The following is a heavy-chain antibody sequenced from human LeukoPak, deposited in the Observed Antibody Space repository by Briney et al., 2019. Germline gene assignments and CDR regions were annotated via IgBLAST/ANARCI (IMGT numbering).Heavy chain of an antibody. CDR3: ARGRPHGNDY. V-gene: IGHV3-74*01. CDR1: GFTFSSYW. Sequence: GGSLRLSCAASGFTFSSYWMNWVRQAPGKGLVWVSRITSDGSSTTYADSVKGRFSISRDNAKNTLYLQMNSLRVEDTAVYYCARGRPHGNDYWGQGTLVTVSS. CDR2: ITSDGSST. D-gene: IGHD4-23*01. J-gene: IGHJ4*02.